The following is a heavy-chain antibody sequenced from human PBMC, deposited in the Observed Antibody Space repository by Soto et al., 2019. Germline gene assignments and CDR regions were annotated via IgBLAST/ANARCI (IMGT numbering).Heavy chain of an antibody. CDR3: ARDRAVTLDY. J-gene: IGHJ4*02. D-gene: IGHD4-17*01. CDR2: ISYDGSNK. CDR1: GFTFSSYA. V-gene: IGHV3-30-3*01. Sequence: QVQLVESGGGVVQPGRSLRLSCAASGFTFSSYAMHWVRQAPGKGLEWVAVISYDGSNKYYADSVKGRFTISRDNSKNTLYLHMISLRAEDRAVYYCARDRAVTLDYWGQGTLVTVSS.